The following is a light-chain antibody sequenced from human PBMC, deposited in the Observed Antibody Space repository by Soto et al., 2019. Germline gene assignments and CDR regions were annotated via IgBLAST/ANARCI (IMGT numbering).Light chain of an antibody. CDR3: ISYAGINMMI. V-gene: IGLV2-8*01. J-gene: IGLJ2*01. CDR2: DVN. CDR1: SSDVGGYDY. Sequence: QSALTQPPSASGSPGQSVTISCTGTSSDVGGYDYVSWYQQHPGKAPKLMIYDVNKRPSGVPDRFSGSKSGNTASLTVSGLQAEDEADYYCISYAGINMMIFGGGTQLTVL.